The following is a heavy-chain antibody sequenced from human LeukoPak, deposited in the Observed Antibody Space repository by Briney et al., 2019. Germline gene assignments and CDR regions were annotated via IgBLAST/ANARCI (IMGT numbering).Heavy chain of an antibody. CDR3: ARDSGTTGEVKFDP. D-gene: IGHD3-10*01. V-gene: IGHV4-38-2*02. J-gene: IGHJ5*02. CDR2: IYHSGST. Sequence: SETLSLTCTVSGYSISSGYYWGWIRQPPGKGLEWIGSIYHSGSTYYNPSLKSRVTISVDTSKNQFSLKLSSVTAADTAVYYCARDSGTTGEVKFDPWGQGMLVTVSS. CDR1: GYSISSGYY.